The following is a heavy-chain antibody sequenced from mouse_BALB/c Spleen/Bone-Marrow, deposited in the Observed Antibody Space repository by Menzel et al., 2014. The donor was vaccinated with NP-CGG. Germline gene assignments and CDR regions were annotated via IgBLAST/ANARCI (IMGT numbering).Heavy chain of an antibody. CDR2: ISDGGSYT. CDR1: GFTFSDYY. CDR3: ARRGFAY. J-gene: IGHJ3*01. Sequence: EVHLVESGGGLVKPGGSLKLSCAASGFTFSDYYMYWVRQTPEKRLEWVATISDGGSYTYYPDNVKGRYTISRDNAKNNLYLQMSGLKSEDTAMYYCARRGFAYWGQGTLVTVSA. V-gene: IGHV5-4*02.